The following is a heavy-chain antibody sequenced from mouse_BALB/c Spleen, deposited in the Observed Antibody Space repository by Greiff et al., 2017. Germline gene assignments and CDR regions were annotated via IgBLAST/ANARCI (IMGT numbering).Heavy chain of an antibody. CDR1: GFTFSNYW. CDR2: IRLKSNNYAT. D-gene: IGHD2-10*02. J-gene: IGHJ4*01. CDR3: TREKYGNYVGYAIDY. Sequence: EVQVVESGGGLVQPGGSMKLSCVASGFTFSNYWMNWVRQSPEKGLEWVAEIRLKSNNYATHYAESVKGRFTISRDDAKSSVYLQMNNLRAEDTGIYYCTREKYGNYVGYAIDYWGQGTSVTVSS. V-gene: IGHV6-6*02.